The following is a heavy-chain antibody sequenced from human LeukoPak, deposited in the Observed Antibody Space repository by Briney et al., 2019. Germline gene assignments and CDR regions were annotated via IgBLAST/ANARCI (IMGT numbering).Heavy chain of an antibody. CDR1: GFTFSSYS. CDR3: ARGNAIFGVGTSRDWFDP. D-gene: IGHD3-3*01. V-gene: IGHV3-21*01. Sequence: PGGSLRLSCAASGFTFSSYSMNWVRQAPGKGLEWVSSISSSSSYIYYADSVKGRFTISRDNAKNSLYLQMNSLRAEDTAVYYCARGNAIFGVGTSRDWFDPWGQGTLVTVSS. CDR2: ISSSSSYI. J-gene: IGHJ5*02.